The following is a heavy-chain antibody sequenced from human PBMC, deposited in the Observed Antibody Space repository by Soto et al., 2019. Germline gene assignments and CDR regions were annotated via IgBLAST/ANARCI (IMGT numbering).Heavy chain of an antibody. Sequence: PGGSLRLSCAASVFTVSSNCVSLVRQPPGKGLEWVSVIYSGGSTYSADSVKGRFTTSRDNSKNTLYLQMNSLRAEDTAVYYCARDVVVPAAIVEGYGMDVWRQGTTVTVS. CDR2: IYSGGST. J-gene: IGHJ6*02. CDR3: ARDVVVPAAIVEGYGMDV. CDR1: VFTVSSNC. D-gene: IGHD2-2*01. V-gene: IGHV3-53*01.